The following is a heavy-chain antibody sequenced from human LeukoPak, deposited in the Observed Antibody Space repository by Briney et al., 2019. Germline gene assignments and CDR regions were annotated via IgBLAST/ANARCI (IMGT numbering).Heavy chain of an antibody. CDR1: GYTFTGYY. V-gene: IGHV1-2*02. CDR2: GNTNSGGT. Sequence: ASVKVSCTPFGYTFTGYYMHWVRQAPGHGLEWVGWGNTNSGGTNYVQKFQGRVTMTRYMSISTAYMELSRVRSDDTAVYYCARDLQASFDYWGQGTLVTVSS. J-gene: IGHJ4*02. CDR3: ARDLQASFDY.